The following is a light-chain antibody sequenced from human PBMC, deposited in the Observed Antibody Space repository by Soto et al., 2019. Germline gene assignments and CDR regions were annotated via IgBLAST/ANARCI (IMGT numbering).Light chain of an antibody. CDR3: QQYNNWPLIT. CDR1: QSIGKSY. J-gene: IGKJ5*01. Sequence: EIVMTQSPATLSVSPGERATLSCRASQSIGKSYLAWFQHKPGQAPRLLIYGASTRATGIPDRFRGSGSGTDFTLTISSLQSEDFAVYYCQQYNNWPLITFGQGTRLEIK. CDR2: GAS. V-gene: IGKV3D-15*01.